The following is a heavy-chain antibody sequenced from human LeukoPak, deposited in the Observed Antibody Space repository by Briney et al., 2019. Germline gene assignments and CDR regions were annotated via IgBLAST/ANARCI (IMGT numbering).Heavy chain of an antibody. V-gene: IGHV1-24*01. CDR3: ATIPSGSYYSFDY. D-gene: IGHD1-26*01. CDR1: GYTLTELS. CDR2: FDPEDGET. Sequence: GASVKVFCKVSGYTLTELSMHWVRQAPGKGLEWMGGFDPEDGETIYAQKFQGRVTMTEDTSTDTAYMELSSLRSEDTAVYYCATIPSGSYYSFDYWGQGTLVTVSS. J-gene: IGHJ4*02.